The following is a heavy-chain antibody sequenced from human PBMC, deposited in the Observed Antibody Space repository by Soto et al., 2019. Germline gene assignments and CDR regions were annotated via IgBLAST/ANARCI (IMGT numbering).Heavy chain of an antibody. CDR3: AREWQWNPFDF. J-gene: IGHJ4*02. D-gene: IGHD6-19*01. V-gene: IGHV3-48*02. CDR2: ISSSSSTI. CDR1: GFTFSSYS. Sequence: EVQLVESGGGLVQPGGSLRLSCAASGFTFSSYSMNWVRQAPGKGLEWVSYISSSSSTIYYADSVKGRFTISRDNAKNSLYLQVNSLRDEDTAVYYCAREWQWNPFDFWGQGTLVTVSS.